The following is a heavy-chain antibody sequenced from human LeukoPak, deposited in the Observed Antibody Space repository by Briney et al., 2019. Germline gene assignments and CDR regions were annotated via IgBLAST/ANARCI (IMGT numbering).Heavy chain of an antibody. J-gene: IGHJ4*02. Sequence: SETLSLTCAVYGGSFSDYYWSWIRHRPGKGLEWIGEINHSGSANYNPSLKSRVTISVDTSKNQFSLKLSSVTAADTAVYYCARGLGYCSGGSCYLDYWGQGTLVTVSS. V-gene: IGHV4-34*01. CDR2: INHSGSA. CDR1: GGSFSDYY. D-gene: IGHD2-15*01. CDR3: ARGLGYCSGGSCYLDY.